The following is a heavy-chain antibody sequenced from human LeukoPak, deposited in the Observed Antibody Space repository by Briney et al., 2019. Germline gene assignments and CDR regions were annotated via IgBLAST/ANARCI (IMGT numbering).Heavy chain of an antibody. D-gene: IGHD5-18*01. CDR1: GYIFTNFG. Sequence: GASVKVSCKASGYIFTNFGISWVRQARGQGLEWMGWISGYNGNTKYVQKFQGRVTMTTDTSTSTAYTELRSLRSDDTAVYYCARGLDTAMVTDPYFDYWGQGTLVTVSS. J-gene: IGHJ4*02. CDR2: ISGYNGNT. V-gene: IGHV1-18*01. CDR3: ARGLDTAMVTDPYFDY.